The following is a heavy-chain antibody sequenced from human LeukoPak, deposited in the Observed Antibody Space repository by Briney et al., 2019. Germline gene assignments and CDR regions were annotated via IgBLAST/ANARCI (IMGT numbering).Heavy chain of an antibody. D-gene: IGHD2-2*02. J-gene: IGHJ6*03. CDR3: ARAAHCSSTSCYTYAEYYYYYYMDV. Sequence: PSETLSLTCAVYGGSFSGYYWSWIRQPPGKGLEWIGEINRSGSTNYNPSLKSRVTISVDTSKNQFSLKLSSVTAADTAVYYCARAAHCSSTSCYTYAEYYYYYYMDVWGKGTTVTVSS. CDR2: INRSGST. CDR1: GGSFSGYY. V-gene: IGHV4-34*01.